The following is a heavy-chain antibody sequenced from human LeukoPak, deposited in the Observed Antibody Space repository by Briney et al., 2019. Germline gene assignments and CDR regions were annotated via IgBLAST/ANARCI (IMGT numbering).Heavy chain of an antibody. J-gene: IGHJ4*02. V-gene: IGHV4-59*01. CDR2: IYYSGST. CDR1: GGSISSYL. Sequence: SETLSLTRTVSGGSISSYLWSWIRQPPGKGLEWIGYIYYSGSTNYNPSLKSRVTILVDTSKNQFSQKVSSVTAADTAVYYCARGQYSGSCFDNWGQGSLVTVSS. CDR3: ARGQYSGSCFDN. D-gene: IGHD1-26*01.